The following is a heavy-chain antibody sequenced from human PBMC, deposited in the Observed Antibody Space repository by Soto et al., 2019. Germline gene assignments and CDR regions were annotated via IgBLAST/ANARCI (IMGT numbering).Heavy chain of an antibody. CDR1: GFSFSSHG. CDR2: ISYDGGNK. Sequence: QVQLVESGGDVVQPGRSLTLSCLASGFSFSSHGMHWIRQAPGKGLEWLAVISYDGGNKNYADSVRDRFTISRDNSKNRVFLQINSLRPEDTDVYFCAREPPGGDYWAGFQYWGQGTLVIVSS. V-gene: IGHV3-30*03. CDR3: AREPPGGDYWAGFQY. J-gene: IGHJ4*02. D-gene: IGHD4-17*01.